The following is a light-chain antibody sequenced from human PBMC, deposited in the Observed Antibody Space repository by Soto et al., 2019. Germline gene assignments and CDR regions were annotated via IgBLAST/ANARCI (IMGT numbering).Light chain of an antibody. CDR2: LGS. V-gene: IGKV2-28*01. J-gene: IGKJ5*01. CDR1: HILLHSNGYNY. CDR3: MQALQTPPT. Sequence: DIVRTQSALSLAFTPGWPASISCSXSHILLHSNGYNYLDWYLQKPGQSPQLLIYLGSNRASGVPDRFSGSGSGTDFTLKISRVEAEDVGVYYCMQALQTPPTFGQGTRLEIK.